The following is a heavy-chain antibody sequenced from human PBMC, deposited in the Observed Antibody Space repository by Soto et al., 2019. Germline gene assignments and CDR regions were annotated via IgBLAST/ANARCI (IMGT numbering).Heavy chain of an antibody. CDR3: ARCNHYGSGSGY. J-gene: IGHJ4*02. Sequence: EVQLVESGGGLVKPGGSLRLSCAASGFTFSSYSMNWVRQAPGKGLEWVSSISSSSSYIHYADSVKGRFTISRDNAKNSLYLQMNSLRAEDTAVYYCARCNHYGSGSGYWGQGTLVTVSS. D-gene: IGHD3-10*01. CDR1: GFTFSSYS. CDR2: ISSSSSYI. V-gene: IGHV3-21*01.